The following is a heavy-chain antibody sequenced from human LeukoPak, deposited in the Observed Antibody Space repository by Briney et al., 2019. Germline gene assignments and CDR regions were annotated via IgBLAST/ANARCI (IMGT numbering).Heavy chain of an antibody. CDR3: ASLLWLGR. CDR2: ISSSGSTI. D-gene: IGHD3-10*01. V-gene: IGHV3-48*04. J-gene: IGHJ4*02. Sequence: GGSLRLSCEASGFTSTTYSMTWVRQAPGKGLEWVSYISSSGSTIYYTDSVKGRFTISRDNAKNSLYLQMNSLRAEDTAVYYCASLLWLGRWGQGTLVTVSS. CDR1: GFTSTTYS.